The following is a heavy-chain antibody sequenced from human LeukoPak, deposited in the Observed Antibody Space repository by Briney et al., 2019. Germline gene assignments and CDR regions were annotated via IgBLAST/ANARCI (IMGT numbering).Heavy chain of an antibody. D-gene: IGHD5-24*01. J-gene: IGHJ4*02. CDR3: ASGGLRDGYNRPFDY. Sequence: PSETLSLTCTVSGGSISSSSYYWGWIRQPPGRGLEWIGSIYYSGSTYYNPSLKSRVTISVDTSKNQFSLKLSSVTAADTAVYYCASGGLRDGYNRPFDYWGQGTLVTVSS. CDR2: IYYSGST. V-gene: IGHV4-39*07. CDR1: GGSISSSSYY.